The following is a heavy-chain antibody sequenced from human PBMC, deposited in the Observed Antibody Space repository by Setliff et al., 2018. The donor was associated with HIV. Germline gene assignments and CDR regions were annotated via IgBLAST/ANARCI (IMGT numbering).Heavy chain of an antibody. Sequence: SETLSLTCSVSGGSISGHYWGWVRQPPGKGLEWLGYMFSSGSAQYNSSLQSRVSMSADTSKNQFSLRLTSVTVADTAVYFCVRVFYDATDYYAPLFDYWGQGTLVTVSS. J-gene: IGHJ4*02. D-gene: IGHD3-22*01. CDR3: VRVFYDATDYYAPLFDY. CDR1: GGSISGHY. CDR2: MFSSGSA. V-gene: IGHV4-59*11.